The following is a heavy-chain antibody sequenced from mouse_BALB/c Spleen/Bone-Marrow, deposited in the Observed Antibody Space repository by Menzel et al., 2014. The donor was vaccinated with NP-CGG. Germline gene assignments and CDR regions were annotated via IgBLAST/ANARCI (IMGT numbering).Heavy chain of an antibody. V-gene: IGHV5-6*01. Sequence: EVQLVESGRDLVKPGGSLKLSCAASGFTFSSYGMSWVRQTPDKRLEWVATISSGGSYTYYPDSVKGRFTISRDNAKNTLYLQLSSLKSEDTAMYYCARRRDYYAMDYWGQGTSVTVSS. CDR2: ISSGGSYT. CDR1: GFTFSSYG. J-gene: IGHJ4*01. CDR3: ARRRDYYAMDY.